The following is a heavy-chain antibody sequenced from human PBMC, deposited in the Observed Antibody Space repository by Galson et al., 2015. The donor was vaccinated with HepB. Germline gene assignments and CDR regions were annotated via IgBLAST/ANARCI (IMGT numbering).Heavy chain of an antibody. V-gene: IGHV4-31*03. D-gene: IGHD3-22*01. CDR2: IYYSGST. CDR3: ARGVLVNYYHSSGYYYVYY. CDR1: GGSLSSGGYY. Sequence: QVQLQESGPGLVKPSQTLSFTCTVSGGSLSSGGYYWSWLRHHPGKGLEWIGYIYYSGSTDYNPSLKSRVTISVYTSKNQFSLKLSSVTAADTAVYYCARGVLVNYYHSSGYYYVYYWGQGTLVTVSS. J-gene: IGHJ4*02.